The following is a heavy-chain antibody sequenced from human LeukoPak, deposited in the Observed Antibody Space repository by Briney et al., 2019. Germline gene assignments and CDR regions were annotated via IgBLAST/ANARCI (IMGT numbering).Heavy chain of an antibody. V-gene: IGHV4-30-2*01. Sequence: SETLSLTCAVSGGSISSGGYSWSWIRQPPGKGLEWIGYIYHSGSTYYNPSLKSRVTISVDRSKNQFSLKLSSVTAADTAVYYCARQRVVAASAPFDYWGQGTLVTVSS. CDR1: GGSISSGGYS. J-gene: IGHJ4*02. CDR3: ARQRVVAASAPFDY. CDR2: IYHSGST. D-gene: IGHD2-15*01.